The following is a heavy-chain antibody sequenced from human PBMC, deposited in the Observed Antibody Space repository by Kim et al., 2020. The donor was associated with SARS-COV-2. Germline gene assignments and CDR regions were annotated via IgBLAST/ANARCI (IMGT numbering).Heavy chain of an antibody. V-gene: IGHV4-4*07. CDR2: IYTTGSN. Sequence: SETLSLTCTVAGGSISSYYWSWIRQPAGKELEWIGRIYTTGSNNDNPSLKSRVTISVDTSKNQFSLKRSSVTVTNTEVCYWAGVVGYCGSRVWFDRCGQG. CDR1: GGSISSYY. J-gene: IGHJ5*02. D-gene: IGHD3-10*01. CDR3: AGVVGYCGSRVWFDR.